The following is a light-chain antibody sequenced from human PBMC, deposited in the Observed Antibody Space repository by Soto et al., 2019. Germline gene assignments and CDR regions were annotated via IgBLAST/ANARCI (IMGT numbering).Light chain of an antibody. CDR3: CSYAGSSSNWV. CDR2: EVS. Sequence: QSALTQPASVSGSPGQSITISCTGTSSDVGNYNLVSWYQQHPDKAPKLMIHEVSKRPSGVANRFSGSKSGNTASLTISGRQAEDEAAYYCCSYAGSSSNWVFGGGTKLTVL. CDR1: SSDVGNYNL. J-gene: IGLJ3*02. V-gene: IGLV2-23*02.